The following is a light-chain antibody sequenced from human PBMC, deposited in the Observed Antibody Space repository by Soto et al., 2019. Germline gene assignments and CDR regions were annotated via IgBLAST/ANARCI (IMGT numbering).Light chain of an antibody. Sequence: AIRMTQSPSSLSASTGDRVTITCRASQGISSYLAWYQQKPGKAPKLLIYAASTLQSGVPSRFSGSGSGTDFTLTISCLQSEDFATYYCQQCHSYPLTFGGGTKVDI. CDR3: QQCHSYPLT. CDR1: QGISSY. CDR2: AAS. V-gene: IGKV1-8*01. J-gene: IGKJ4*01.